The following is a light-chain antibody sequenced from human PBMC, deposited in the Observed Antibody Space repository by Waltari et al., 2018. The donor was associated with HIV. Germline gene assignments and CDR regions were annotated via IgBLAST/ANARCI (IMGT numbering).Light chain of an antibody. J-gene: IGLJ1*01. CDR3: SSFTPSMTPL. CDR1: NSNIGDNNY. V-gene: IGLV2-14*01. CDR2: EFS. Sequence: QSALTQPASVSGSPGQSITISCTGTNSNIGDNNYVSWYQHHTPSAPKLILFEFSDRPLGVFFRFSRSQSGKWASLTISCLQTDDEGDYYCSSFTPSMTPLFGTGTKVTVL.